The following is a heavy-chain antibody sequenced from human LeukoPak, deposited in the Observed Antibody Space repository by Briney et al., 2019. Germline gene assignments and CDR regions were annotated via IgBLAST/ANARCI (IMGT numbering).Heavy chain of an antibody. CDR3: VAYCSSTSCYGQYFDY. V-gene: IGHV3-21*01. D-gene: IGHD2-2*01. J-gene: IGHJ4*02. CDR2: ISSSSSYI. CDR1: GFTFSTYA. Sequence: PGGSLRLSCAASGFTFSTYAMSWVRQAPGKGLEWVSSISSSSSYIYYADSVKGRFTISRDNAKNSLYLQMNSLRAEDTAVYYCVAYCSSTSCYGQYFDYWGQGTLVTVSS.